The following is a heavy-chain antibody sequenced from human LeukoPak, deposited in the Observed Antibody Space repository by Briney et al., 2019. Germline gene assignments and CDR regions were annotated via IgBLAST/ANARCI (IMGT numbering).Heavy chain of an antibody. Sequence: PSETLSLTCTVSGGSISSYYWSWIRQPPGKGLEWIGYIYYSGSTDYNPSLKSRVTISVDTSKNQFSLKLSSVTAADTAVHYCARGQSGYDPYYYYYMDVWGKGTTVTVSS. V-gene: IGHV4-59*01. J-gene: IGHJ6*03. CDR1: GGSISSYY. CDR2: IYYSGST. D-gene: IGHD5-12*01. CDR3: ARGQSGYDPYYYYYMDV.